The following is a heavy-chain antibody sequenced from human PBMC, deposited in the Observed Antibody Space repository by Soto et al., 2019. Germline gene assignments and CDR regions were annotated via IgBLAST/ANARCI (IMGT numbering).Heavy chain of an antibody. CDR3: AKDSGSYLFDY. CDR2: ISSGGSST. Sequence: PGGSLRLSCEASGFTFRDYYMSWIRQAPGKGLEWVSYISSGGSSTFYTESVKGRFTISRDIAKNSLYLQMNSLRAEDTAVYYCAKDSGSYLFDYWGQGTLVPVSS. J-gene: IGHJ4*02. D-gene: IGHD1-26*01. V-gene: IGHV3-11*04. CDR1: GFTFRDYY.